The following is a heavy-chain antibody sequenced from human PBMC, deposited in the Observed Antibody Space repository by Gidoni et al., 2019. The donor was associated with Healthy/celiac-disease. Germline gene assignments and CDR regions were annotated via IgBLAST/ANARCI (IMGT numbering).Heavy chain of an antibody. CDR2: ISAYNGNT. CDR3: ARDYYGSGSFDY. Sequence: GYTFTSYGISWVRQAPGQGLEWMGWISAYNGNTNYAQKLQGRVTMTTDTSTSTAYMELRSLRSDDTAVYYCARDYYGSGSFDYWGQGTLVTVSS. V-gene: IGHV1-18*01. D-gene: IGHD3-10*01. CDR1: GYTFTSYG. J-gene: IGHJ4*02.